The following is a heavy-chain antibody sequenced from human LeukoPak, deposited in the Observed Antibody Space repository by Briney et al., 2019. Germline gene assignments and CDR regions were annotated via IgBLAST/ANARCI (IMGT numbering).Heavy chain of an antibody. J-gene: IGHJ6*03. CDR3: ARGPPRGKYYYMDV. Sequence: GGSLRLSCAASGFTFSSFDMHWVRQPTGQGLEWVSTLGTASDTYYAGSVEGRFTLSRDNAKNSLYLQMNSLTAGDTAVYYCARGPPRGKYYYMDVWGKGTTVTVSS. CDR2: LGTASDT. V-gene: IGHV3-13*01. CDR1: GFTFSSFD. D-gene: IGHD1-1*01.